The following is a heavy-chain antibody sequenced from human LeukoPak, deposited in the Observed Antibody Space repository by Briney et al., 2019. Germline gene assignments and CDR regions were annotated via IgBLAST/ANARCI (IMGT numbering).Heavy chain of an antibody. CDR2: IIPIFGTA. J-gene: IGHJ3*02. D-gene: IGHD2-2*01. CDR3: ARAKDIVVVPHAFDI. Sequence: ASVKVSCKASGGTFSSYAISWVRQAPGRGLEWMGGIIPIFGTANYAQKFQGRVTITADESTSTAYMELSSLRSEDTAVYYCARAKDIVVVPHAFDIWGQGTMVTVPS. CDR1: GGTFSSYA. V-gene: IGHV1-69*13.